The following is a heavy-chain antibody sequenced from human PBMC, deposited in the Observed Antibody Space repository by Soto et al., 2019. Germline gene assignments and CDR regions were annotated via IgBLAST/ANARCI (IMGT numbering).Heavy chain of an antibody. V-gene: IGHV3-74*01. J-gene: IGHJ3*02. Sequence: GGSLRLSCAASGFTFSPYWMHWVRQAPGKGLVWVSRINSDGSSTSYADSVRGRFTISRDNAKNTLYLQMNSLRAEDTAIYYCARSLGSKNAFDIWGPGTRVTVSS. CDR3: ARSLGSKNAFDI. D-gene: IGHD3-16*01. CDR2: INSDGSST. CDR1: GFTFSPYW.